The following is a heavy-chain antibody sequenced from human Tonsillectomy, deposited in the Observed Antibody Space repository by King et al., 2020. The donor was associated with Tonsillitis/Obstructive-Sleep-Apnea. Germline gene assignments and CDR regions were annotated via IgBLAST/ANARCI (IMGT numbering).Heavy chain of an antibody. CDR3: ARDYSSSGLDY. Sequence: VQLVESGGGLVQPGGSLRLSCAASGFTFSNYDMHWVRQATGTGLEGVSAIGTSGDTYYPYSVKGRFTISGDNARNSVYLQMNSLRAGDTAVYYCARDYSSSGLDYWGQGILVTVSS. J-gene: IGHJ4*02. D-gene: IGHD6-6*01. CDR2: IGTSGDT. V-gene: IGHV3-13*04. CDR1: GFTFSNYD.